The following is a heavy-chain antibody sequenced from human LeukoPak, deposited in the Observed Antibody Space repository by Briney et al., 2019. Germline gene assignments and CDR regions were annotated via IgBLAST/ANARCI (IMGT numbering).Heavy chain of an antibody. J-gene: IGHJ6*02. CDR2: TYYRSKWYT. V-gene: IGHV6-1*01. CDR3: ARAVRFDNAMHV. CDR1: GDSVSSNRAA. Sequence: SQTLSLTCAISGDSVSSNRAAWNWIRQSPSRGLEWLGRTYYRSKWYTEYTLSVKSRISIKPDTSKNQFSLQLNSVTPEDTAVYYCARAVRFDNAMHVWSQGTTVTVSS. D-gene: IGHD1-1*01.